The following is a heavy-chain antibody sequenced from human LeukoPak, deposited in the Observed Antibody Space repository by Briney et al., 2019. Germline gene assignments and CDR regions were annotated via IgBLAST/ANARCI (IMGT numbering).Heavy chain of an antibody. D-gene: IGHD3-22*01. CDR1: GGSISSYY. J-gene: IGHJ4*02. Sequence: PSETLSLTCTVSGGSISSYYWSGIRQPPGKGLEWIGYIYYSGSTNYNPSLKSRVTISVDTSKNQFSLKLSSVTAADTAVYYCAREGTYYYDSSGYNYFDYWGQGTLVTVSS. CDR3: AREGTYYYDSSGYNYFDY. V-gene: IGHV4-59*01. CDR2: IYYSGST.